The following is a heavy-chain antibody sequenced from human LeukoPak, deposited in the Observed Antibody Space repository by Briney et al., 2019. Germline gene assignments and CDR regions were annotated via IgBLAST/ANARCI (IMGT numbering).Heavy chain of an antibody. Sequence: PGGSLRLSCAASGFTFSSYGMHWVRQAPGKGLEWVAVIWYDGSNKYYADSVKGRFTISRDNSKNTLYLQMNNLRGEDTAVYYCAGFTGTYFPFDHWGQGTLLSVSS. V-gene: IGHV3-33*01. CDR1: GFTFSSYG. CDR2: IWYDGSNK. J-gene: IGHJ4*02. CDR3: AGFTGTYFPFDH. D-gene: IGHD1-26*01.